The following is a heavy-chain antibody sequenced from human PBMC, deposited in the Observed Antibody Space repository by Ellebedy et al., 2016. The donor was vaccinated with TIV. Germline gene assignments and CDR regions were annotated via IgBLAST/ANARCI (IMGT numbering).Heavy chain of an antibody. D-gene: IGHD3-10*01. Sequence: PGGSLRLSCAASGFTFNSYSMNWVRQAPGKGLEWVSFISSSSSYTNYADSVKGRFTISRDNAKNSLYLQMNSLRAEDTAVYYCASMVRGATQYFQHWGQGTLVTVSS. CDR2: ISSSSSYT. CDR1: GFTFNSYS. J-gene: IGHJ1*01. CDR3: ASMVRGATQYFQH. V-gene: IGHV3-21*01.